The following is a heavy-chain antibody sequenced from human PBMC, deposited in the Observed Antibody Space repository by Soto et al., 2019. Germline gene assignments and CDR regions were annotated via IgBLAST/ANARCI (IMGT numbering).Heavy chain of an antibody. D-gene: IGHD3-10*01. V-gene: IGHV4-30-2*01. CDR3: ASDYGSGSYRFDY. Sequence: SETLSLTCAVSGGSISSGDFSWSWIRQPPGKGLEWIGYIYHSGTTYYNPSLKSRVTISLDRSKNQFSLKLTSVTAADTAVYYCASDYGSGSYRFDYWGQGTLVTVSS. J-gene: IGHJ4*02. CDR1: GGSISSGDFS. CDR2: IYHSGTT.